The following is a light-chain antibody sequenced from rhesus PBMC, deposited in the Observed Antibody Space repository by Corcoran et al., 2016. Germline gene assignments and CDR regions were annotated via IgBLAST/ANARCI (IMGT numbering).Light chain of an antibody. Sequence: DIQMTQSPSSLSASVGDTVTITCRASQSIRSWLAWYQQQPGKAPKLLLYKAYSLQSGVPSRFSGNGSGTDFTLTISSLQSEDFATYYCQQYSSSPRTFGQGTKVEIK. CDR3: QQYSSSPRT. CDR2: KAY. V-gene: IGKV1-22*01. J-gene: IGKJ1*01. CDR1: QSIRSW.